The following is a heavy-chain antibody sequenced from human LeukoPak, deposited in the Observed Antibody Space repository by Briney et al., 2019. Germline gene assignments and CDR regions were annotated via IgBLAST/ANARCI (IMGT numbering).Heavy chain of an antibody. D-gene: IGHD4-11*01. CDR2: IRRKAYAEIT. CDR3: TRAGGDYSSFWFDP. Sequence: PGGSVSLSCTLSGLPLGDCAMRWSRHAPGEGVEWVSLIRRKAYAEITKYAASVKDSFTISRDDFKSIAYVQMNSLKTEDTAVYYCTRAGGDYSSFWFDPWGQGTLVTVSS. CDR1: GLPLGDCA. V-gene: IGHV3-49*03. J-gene: IGHJ5*02.